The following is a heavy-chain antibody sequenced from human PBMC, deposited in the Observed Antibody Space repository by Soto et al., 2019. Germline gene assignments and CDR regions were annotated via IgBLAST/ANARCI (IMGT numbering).Heavy chain of an antibody. CDR1: GFSLSNARMG. CDR3: ARIPAYYYDSSGTYYFDY. Sequence: QVTLKESGPVLVNPTETLTLTCTVSGFSLSNARMGVSWIRQPPGKALEWLAHIFSNDEKSYSTSLKSRLTISKDTSKSQVVLTMTNMDPVDTATYYCARIPAYYYDSSGTYYFDYWGQGTLVTVSS. CDR2: IFSNDEK. J-gene: IGHJ4*02. V-gene: IGHV2-26*01. D-gene: IGHD3-22*01.